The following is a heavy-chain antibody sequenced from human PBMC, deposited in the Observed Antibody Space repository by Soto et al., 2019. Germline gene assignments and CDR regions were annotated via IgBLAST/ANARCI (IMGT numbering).Heavy chain of an antibody. CDR1: GSTFSTYS. V-gene: IGHV3-21*01. CDR2: ISSGSHYI. Sequence: GGSLRLSCAPSGSTFSTYSMNWVRQAPGKGLEWVSSISSGSHYIYYADSVRGRFTISRDNAMNSLYLQMKSLRADDTAVSYFARNQNQSSKTHGMDVWGQGTPVTVSS. CDR3: ARNQNQSSKTHGMDV. J-gene: IGHJ6*02.